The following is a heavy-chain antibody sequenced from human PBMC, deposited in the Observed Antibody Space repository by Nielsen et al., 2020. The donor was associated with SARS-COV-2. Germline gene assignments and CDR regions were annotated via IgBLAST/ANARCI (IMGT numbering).Heavy chain of an antibody. V-gene: IGHV3-23*01. CDR2: ISGSGGST. CDR3: AKGGLVRDYFDY. CDR1: GFTFSSYA. J-gene: IGHJ4*02. Sequence: GESLKISCAASGFTFSSYAMSWVRQAPGKGLEWVSAISGSGGSTYYADSVKGRFTISRDNSKNTLYLQMNSLRAEDTAVYYCAKGGLVRDYFDYWGQGTLVTVSS. D-gene: IGHD6-19*01.